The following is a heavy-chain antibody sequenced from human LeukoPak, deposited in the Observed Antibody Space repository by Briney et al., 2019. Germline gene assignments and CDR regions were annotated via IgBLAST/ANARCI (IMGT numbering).Heavy chain of an antibody. CDR3: ATNIAVAENYYGMDV. D-gene: IGHD6-19*01. CDR1: GYTFTGYY. J-gene: IGHJ6*02. CDR2: INPNSGGT. Sequence: VASVKVSCKASGYTFTGYYMHWVRQAPGQGLEWMGWINPNSGGTNYAQKFQGWVTMTRDTSISTAYMELSRLRSDDTAVYYCATNIAVAENYYGMDVWGQGTTVTVSS. V-gene: IGHV1-2*04.